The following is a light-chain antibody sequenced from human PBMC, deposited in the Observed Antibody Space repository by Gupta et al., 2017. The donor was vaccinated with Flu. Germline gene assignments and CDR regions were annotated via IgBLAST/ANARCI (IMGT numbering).Light chain of an antibody. CDR3: QQANTIPRS. Sequence: PSSLSASVGDTVTITCRARQNIKNYLNWYHHKPGNPPKLLLYSASTLQTGVPTRFSGSGSGTDFTLTISGLQPEDFATYYCQQANTIPRSFGQGTKV. CDR1: QNIKNY. V-gene: IGKV1-39*01. J-gene: IGKJ1*01. CDR2: SAS.